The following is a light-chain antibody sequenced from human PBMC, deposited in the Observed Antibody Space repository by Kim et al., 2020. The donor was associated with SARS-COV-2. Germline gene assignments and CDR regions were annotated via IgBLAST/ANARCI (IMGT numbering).Light chain of an antibody. CDR3: QQYNSLWT. CDR2: RSS. V-gene: IGKV1-5*03. Sequence: DIQMTQSPSTLSASVGDRVTITCRASQSISTSLAWYQQKPGKAPKLLIYRSSSLESGVPSRFSGSGSGTEFTLTISSLQPDDFATYYCQQYNSLWTFGQGTKVDI. CDR1: QSISTS. J-gene: IGKJ1*01.